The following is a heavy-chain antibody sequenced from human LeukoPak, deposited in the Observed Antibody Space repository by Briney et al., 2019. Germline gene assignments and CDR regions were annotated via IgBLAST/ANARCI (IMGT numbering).Heavy chain of an antibody. CDR1: GGSISSGGYY. CDR2: IYYSGST. V-gene: IGHV4-31*03. D-gene: IGHD3-16*02. CDR3: ARFIMITFGGVIVSAPYAFDI. Sequence: SETLSLTCTVSGGSISSGGYYWSWIRQHPGKGLEWIGYIYYSGSTYYTPSLKSRATISVDTSKNQFSLKLSSVTAADTAVYYCARFIMITFGGVIVSAPYAFDIWGQGTMVTVSS. J-gene: IGHJ3*02.